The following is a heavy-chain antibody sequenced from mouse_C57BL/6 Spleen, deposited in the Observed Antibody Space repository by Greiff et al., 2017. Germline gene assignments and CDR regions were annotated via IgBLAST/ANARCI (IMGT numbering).Heavy chain of an antibody. CDR1: GFTFSDYG. Sequence: EVQVVESGGGLVKPGGSLKLSCAASGFTFSDYGMHWVRQAPEKGLEWVAYISSGSSTIYYADTVKGRFTISRDNAKNTLFLQMTSLRSEDTAMYYCARGLRGAYWGQGTLVTVSA. J-gene: IGHJ3*01. D-gene: IGHD1-3*01. CDR3: ARGLRGAY. CDR2: ISSGSSTI. V-gene: IGHV5-17*01.